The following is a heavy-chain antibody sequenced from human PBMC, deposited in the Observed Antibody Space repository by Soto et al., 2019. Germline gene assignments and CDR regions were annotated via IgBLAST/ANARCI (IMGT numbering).Heavy chain of an antibody. Sequence: VKVSCKASGGTFSSYAISWVRQAPGQGLEWMGGIIPIFGTANYAQKFQGRVTITADESTSTAYMELSSLRSEDTAVYYCASSIVLVPAANNWFDPWGQGTLVTVSS. CDR3: ASSIVLVPAANNWFDP. J-gene: IGHJ5*02. V-gene: IGHV1-69*13. CDR2: IIPIFGTA. CDR1: GGTFSSYA. D-gene: IGHD2-2*01.